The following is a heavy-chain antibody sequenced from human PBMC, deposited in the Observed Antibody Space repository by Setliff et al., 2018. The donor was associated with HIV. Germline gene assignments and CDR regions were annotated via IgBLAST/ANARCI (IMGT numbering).Heavy chain of an antibody. D-gene: IGHD2-2*02. CDR3: AKGVKYLDP. Sequence: GGSLRLSCAASGFSFSDYYMSWIRQAPGKGLEWVSGISWSDGTKYYADSVKVRFTTSRDNSINLLYLHMHRLIAEDTAVYYCAKGVKYLDPWGQGTLVTVSS. CDR2: ISWSDGTK. V-gene: IGHV3-11*01. CDR1: GFSFSDYY. J-gene: IGHJ5*02.